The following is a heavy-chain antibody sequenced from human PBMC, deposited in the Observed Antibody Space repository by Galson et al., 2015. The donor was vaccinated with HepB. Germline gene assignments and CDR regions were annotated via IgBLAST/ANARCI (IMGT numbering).Heavy chain of an antibody. CDR1: GFTFSDYY. V-gene: IGHV3-11*01. D-gene: IGHD3-3*01. Sequence: SLRLSCAASGFTFSDYYMSWIRQAPGKGLEWVSYISSSGSTIYYADSVKGRFTISRDNAKNSLYLQMNSLRAEDTAVYYCARTPQDFWSGPRGWFDPWGQGTLVTVSS. J-gene: IGHJ5*02. CDR3: ARTPQDFWSGPRGWFDP. CDR2: ISSSGSTI.